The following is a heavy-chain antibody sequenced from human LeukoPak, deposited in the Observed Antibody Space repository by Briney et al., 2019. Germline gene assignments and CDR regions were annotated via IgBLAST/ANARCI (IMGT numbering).Heavy chain of an antibody. J-gene: IGHJ4*02. Sequence: SGTLCLTCAVSAYSISSDYYWGWIRQPPGKGLEWIGSIYHRGSTYYNSSLKSRFTISIDTSKNQFSLKVTSVTAADTAVYYCARHSETIVGSVDFWGQGTLVTVSS. D-gene: IGHD3-3*01. CDR1: AYSISSDYY. CDR2: IYHRGST. V-gene: IGHV4-38-2*01. CDR3: ARHSETIVGSVDF.